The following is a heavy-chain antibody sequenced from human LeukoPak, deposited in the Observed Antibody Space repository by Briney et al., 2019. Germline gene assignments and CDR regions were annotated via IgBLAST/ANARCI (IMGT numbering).Heavy chain of an antibody. Sequence: ASLKVSWKASGYTFNSYYMHWVGQAPGQGPEWKGIIHPSGGSTSYEQKFQGRVTMTRDTSTSTVYMELSSLRSEDTAVYYCAREENSYGYYYYYGMDVWGQGTTVTVSS. D-gene: IGHD5-18*01. V-gene: IGHV1-46*02. J-gene: IGHJ6*02. CDR2: IHPSGGST. CDR3: AREENSYGYYYYYGMDV. CDR1: GYTFNSYY.